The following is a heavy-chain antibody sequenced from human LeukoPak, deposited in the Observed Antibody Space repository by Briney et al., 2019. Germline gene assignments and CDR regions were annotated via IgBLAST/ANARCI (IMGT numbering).Heavy chain of an antibody. CDR2: INNSGGST. V-gene: IGHV3-23*01. Sequence: GGSLRLSCAASGFTLNNYAMSWVRQAPGKGLEWVSIINNSGGSTYYADSVKGRFTISRDLSMNTLYLQMNSLRAEDTALYYCARKYSGTNPFDYWGQGTLVTVSS. J-gene: IGHJ4*02. CDR3: ARKYSGTNPFDY. D-gene: IGHD1-26*01. CDR1: GFTLNNYA.